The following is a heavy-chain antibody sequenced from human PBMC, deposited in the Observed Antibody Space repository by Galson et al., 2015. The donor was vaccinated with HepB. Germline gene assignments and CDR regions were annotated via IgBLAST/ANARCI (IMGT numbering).Heavy chain of an antibody. CDR2: ISWNSGSI. V-gene: IGHV3-9*01. CDR1: GFTFDDYA. CDR3: AKDWTYGGYSGSYRFDY. J-gene: IGHJ4*02. Sequence: SLRLSCAASGFTFDDYAMHWVRQAPGKGLEWVSGISWNSGSIGYADSVKGRFTISRDNAKNSLYLQMNSLRAEDTALYYCAKDWTYGGYSGSYRFDYWGQGTLVTVSS. D-gene: IGHD1-26*01.